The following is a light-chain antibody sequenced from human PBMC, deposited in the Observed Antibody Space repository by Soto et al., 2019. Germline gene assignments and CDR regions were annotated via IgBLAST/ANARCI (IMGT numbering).Light chain of an antibody. CDR2: DVS. Sequence: QSALTQPASVSRSPGQSITVSCTGTSNDIGAYNFVSWYQQHPGKAPKLMIYDVSNRPSGLSNRFSGSKSGSTASLTISGLQAEDEADYYCSSYTTSSLYVFGTGTKLTVL. CDR1: SNDIGAYNF. J-gene: IGLJ1*01. CDR3: SSYTTSSLYV. V-gene: IGLV2-14*03.